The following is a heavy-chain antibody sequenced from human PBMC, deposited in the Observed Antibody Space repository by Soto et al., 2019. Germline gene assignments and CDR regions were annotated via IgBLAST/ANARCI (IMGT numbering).Heavy chain of an antibody. CDR2: INPSVGST. J-gene: IGHJ4*02. Sequence: ASVKVSCKASGYTFTNYYMHWVRQAPGQGLEWMGIINPSVGSTTYAQRFQGRVTITRDTSASTAYMELSSLRSEDTAVYYCARGGPPIDYWGQGTLVTVSS. CDR3: ARGGPPIDY. D-gene: IGHD3-10*01. V-gene: IGHV1-46*01. CDR1: GYTFTNYY.